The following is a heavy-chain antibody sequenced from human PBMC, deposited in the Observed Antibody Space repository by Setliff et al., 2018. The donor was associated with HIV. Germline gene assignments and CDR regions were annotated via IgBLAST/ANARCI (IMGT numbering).Heavy chain of an antibody. D-gene: IGHD4-17*01. V-gene: IGHV1-69*05. Sequence: SVKVSCKASGGTFSSYAISWVRQAPGQGLEWMGGIIPIFGTTKYAQKFQGRVTITTDESTSTAYMELSSLRSEDTAVYYCARAPRDGNNYGYQPYYFDYWGQGTLVTV. CDR1: GGTFSSYA. CDR2: IIPIFGTT. CDR3: ARAPRDGNNYGYQPYYFDY. J-gene: IGHJ4*02.